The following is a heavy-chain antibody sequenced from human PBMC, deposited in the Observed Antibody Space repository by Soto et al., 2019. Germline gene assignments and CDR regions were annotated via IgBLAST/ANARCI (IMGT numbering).Heavy chain of an antibody. CDR2: IYYGATA. V-gene: IGHV4-38-2*02. Sequence: ASETLSLTCVVSGHSISSSHFWGWLRQPPGKGLEWIGSIYYGATAYYNPSLKSRVTISKDMSKNQFSLSLSSVTAADTAFYYCARDGSVGTGWFDPWGQGTLVTVSS. J-gene: IGHJ5*02. CDR1: GHSISSSHF. CDR3: ARDGSVGTGWFDP. D-gene: IGHD1-26*01.